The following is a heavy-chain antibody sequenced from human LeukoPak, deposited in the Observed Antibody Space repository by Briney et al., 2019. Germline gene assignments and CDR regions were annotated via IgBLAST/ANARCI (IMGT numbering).Heavy chain of an antibody. CDR2: IYYSGST. J-gene: IGHJ5*02. V-gene: IGHV4-59*01. CDR3: ARATNYGDYGDWFDP. D-gene: IGHD4-17*01. CDR1: GGSISSYY. Sequence: TSETLSLTCTVSGGSISSYYWSWIRQPLGKGLEWIGYIYYSGSTNYNPSLKSRVTISVDTSKNQFSLKLSSVTAADTAVYYCARATNYGDYGDWFDPWGQGTLVTVSS.